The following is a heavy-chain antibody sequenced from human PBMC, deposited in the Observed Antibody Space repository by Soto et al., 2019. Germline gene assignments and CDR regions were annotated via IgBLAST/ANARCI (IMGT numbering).Heavy chain of an antibody. CDR3: ARAVYTNHVY. D-gene: IGHD4-4*01. CDR2: ISNSGST. J-gene: IGHJ4*02. V-gene: IGHV4-31*03. CDR1: GASISSGSYY. Sequence: QVQLQESGPGLVKPSQTLSLTCTVSGASISSGSYYWSWMRQLPGKGLEWIGYISNSGSTYYNPSLKSRVTRSVDTSKNQFSLRVSSVTAADTAVYYCARAVYTNHVYWGQGTLVTVSS.